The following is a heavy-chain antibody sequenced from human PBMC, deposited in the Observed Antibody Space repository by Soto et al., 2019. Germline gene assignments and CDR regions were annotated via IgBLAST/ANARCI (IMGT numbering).Heavy chain of an antibody. J-gene: IGHJ4*02. CDR2: INCGGGGT. V-gene: IGHV1-46*01. CDR1: GYTFTNYY. CDR3: VREFSGGYFDY. D-gene: IGHD3-10*01. Sequence: QVQLVQSGAEVKKPGASVRVSCKASGYTFTNYYMHWVRQAPGQGPEWVGIINCGGGGTNYAQKFQGRVIMTRDTSTNTVYMDLSSLRSEDTAVYYCVREFSGGYFDYWGQGILVTVST.